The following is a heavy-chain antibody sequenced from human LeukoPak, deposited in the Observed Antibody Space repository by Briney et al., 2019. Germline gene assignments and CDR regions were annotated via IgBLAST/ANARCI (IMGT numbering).Heavy chain of an antibody. CDR1: EFSVGSNY. J-gene: IGHJ4*02. V-gene: IGHV3-66*01. CDR3: ARGPSGYHST. Sequence: PGGSLRLSCAASEFSVGSNYMTWVRQVPGKGLEWVSLIYSGGSTYYADSVKGRFTISRDNSKNTLYLQMNSLRAEDTAVYYCARGPSGYHSTGGQGTLVTVSS. CDR2: IYSGGST. D-gene: IGHD5-12*01.